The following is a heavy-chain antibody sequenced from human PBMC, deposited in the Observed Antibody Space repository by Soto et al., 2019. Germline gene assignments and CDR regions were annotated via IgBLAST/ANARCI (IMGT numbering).Heavy chain of an antibody. J-gene: IGHJ4*01. V-gene: IGHV3-33*01. CDR1: GFTFSSYG. CDR3: ARGRIHYDFWSGYQKFDY. D-gene: IGHD3-3*01. Sequence: GGSLRLSCAASGFTFSSYGMHWVRQAPGKGLEWVAVIWYDGSNKYYADSVKGRFTISRDNSKNTLYLQMNSLRAEDTAVYYCARGRIHYDFWSGYQKFDYWGQEPWSPSPQ. CDR2: IWYDGSNK.